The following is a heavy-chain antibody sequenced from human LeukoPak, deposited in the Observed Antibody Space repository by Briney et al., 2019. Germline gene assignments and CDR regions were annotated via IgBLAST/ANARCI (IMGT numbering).Heavy chain of an antibody. D-gene: IGHD3-3*01. V-gene: IGHV1-18*01. CDR2: ISAYNGNT. Sequence: ASVKVSCKASGYTFTSYGISCVRQAPGQGLEWMGWISAYNGNTNYAQKLQGRVTMTTDTSTSTAYMELRSLRSDDTAVYYCARDDFWSGYSTIDYWGQGTLVTVSS. CDR1: GYTFTSYG. CDR3: ARDDFWSGYSTIDY. J-gene: IGHJ4*02.